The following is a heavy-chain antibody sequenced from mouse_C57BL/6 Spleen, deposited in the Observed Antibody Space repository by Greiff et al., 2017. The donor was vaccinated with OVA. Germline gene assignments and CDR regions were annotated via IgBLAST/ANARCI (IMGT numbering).Heavy chain of an antibody. CDR3: ASYRVLYAMDY. CDR1: GYASSSSW. CDR2: IYPGDGDT. V-gene: IGHV1-82*01. Sequence: QVQLQQSGPELVKPGASVKIPCKASGYASSSSWMNWVKQRPGKGLEWIGRIYPGDGDTNYNGKFKGKATLTADKSSSTAYMQLSSLTSEDAAVYFCASYRVLYAMDYWGQGTSVTVSS. J-gene: IGHJ4*01. D-gene: IGHD2-12*01.